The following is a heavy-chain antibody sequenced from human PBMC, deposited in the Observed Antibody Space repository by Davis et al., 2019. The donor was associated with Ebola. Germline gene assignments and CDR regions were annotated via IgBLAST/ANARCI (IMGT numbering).Heavy chain of an antibody. Sequence: PGGSLRLSCAASGFAFDSYSMNWVRQAPGKGPEWVSGLWSGGLNTFYADSVRGRFTVSRDNSMKTLYLQMNSLRAEDTAVYYCVGGYNYGRDYWGQGTLVTVSS. D-gene: IGHD5-18*01. CDR3: VGGYNYGRDY. V-gene: IGHV3-23*03. CDR2: LWSGGLNT. J-gene: IGHJ4*02. CDR1: GFAFDSYS.